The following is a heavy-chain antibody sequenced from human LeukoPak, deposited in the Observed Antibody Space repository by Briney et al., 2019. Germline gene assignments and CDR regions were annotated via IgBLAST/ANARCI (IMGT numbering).Heavy chain of an antibody. V-gene: IGHV3-23*01. J-gene: IGHJ5*01. CDR1: GFTFSSYA. CDR3: ARAYSSSWYDF. D-gene: IGHD6-13*01. CDR2: ISSSGSGGST. Sequence: GGSLRLSCAASGFTFSSYAMSWVGQAPGKGLEWVSGISSSGSGGSTYYADSVKGRFTISRDNSKNTLYLQINSVRAEDTAVYYCARAYSSSWYDFWGQGTLVTVSS.